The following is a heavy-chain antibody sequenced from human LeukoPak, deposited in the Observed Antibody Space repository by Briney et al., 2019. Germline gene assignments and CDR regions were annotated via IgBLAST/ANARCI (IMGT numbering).Heavy chain of an antibody. CDR2: IVGSGYTI. V-gene: IGHV3-48*03. CDR1: GFTFSSYE. Sequence: GGSLRLSCAASGFTFSSYEMNWVRQAPGKGLEWVSYIVGSGYTIHYADSVKGRFTVSRDNAEKSLYLQMNSLRAEDTAVYYCASPISGSYYAYWGQGTLVTVSS. D-gene: IGHD1-26*01. CDR3: ASPISGSYYAY. J-gene: IGHJ4*02.